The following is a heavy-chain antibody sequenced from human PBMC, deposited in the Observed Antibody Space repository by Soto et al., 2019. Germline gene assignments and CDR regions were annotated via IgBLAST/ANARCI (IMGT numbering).Heavy chain of an antibody. J-gene: IGHJ6*02. CDR3: ARAPDIVLIRAYYYYGMDV. V-gene: IGHV3-30-3*01. CDR2: ISYDGSNK. D-gene: IGHD2-8*01. CDR1: EFTFSSYA. Sequence: QVQLVESGGGVVQPGRSLRLSCAASEFTFSSYAMHWVRQAPGKGLEWVAVISYDGSNKYYADSVKGRFTISRDNSKNTLYLQMNSLRAEDTAVYYCARAPDIVLIRAYYYYGMDVWGQGTTVTVSS.